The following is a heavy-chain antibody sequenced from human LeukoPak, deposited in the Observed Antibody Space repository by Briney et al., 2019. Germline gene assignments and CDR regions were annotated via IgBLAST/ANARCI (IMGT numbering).Heavy chain of an antibody. D-gene: IGHD6-19*01. Sequence: GGSLRLSCAASGCTFSSNAMNWVRQAPGKGLEWVSSISMSSTYIYYADSVKGRFTISRDNAKNSLYLQMDSLRDEDTAVYYCTRAPYSSGWYTVDFWGQGTLVTVSS. CDR3: TRAPYSSGWYTVDF. J-gene: IGHJ4*02. CDR2: ISMSSTYI. CDR1: GCTFSSNA. V-gene: IGHV3-21*01.